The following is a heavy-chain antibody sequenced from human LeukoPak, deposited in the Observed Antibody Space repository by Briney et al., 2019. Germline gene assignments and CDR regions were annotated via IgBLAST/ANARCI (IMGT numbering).Heavy chain of an antibody. J-gene: IGHJ5*01. V-gene: IGHV4-4*07. CDR2: IYTSGST. Sequence: SETLSLTCTASGGSISSYYWSWIRQPAGKELEWIGRIYTSGSTNYNPSLKSRVTMSVDTSKNQFSLKLSSVTAADTAVYYCARDYSSPTDWFDPWGQGTLVTVSS. CDR3: ARDYSSPTDWFDP. CDR1: GGSISSYY. D-gene: IGHD6-13*01.